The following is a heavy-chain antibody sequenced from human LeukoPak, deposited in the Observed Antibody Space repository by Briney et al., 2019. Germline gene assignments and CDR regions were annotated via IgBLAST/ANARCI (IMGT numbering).Heavy chain of an antibody. J-gene: IGHJ4*02. CDR1: GGSISSYY. Sequence: SETLSLTCTVSGGSISSYYWSWIRQPPGKGLEWIGYIYYSGSTNYNPSLKSRVTISVDTSKNQFSLKLRSVTAADTAVYYCARADSGYDWGSLYYFDYWGQGTLVTVSS. V-gene: IGHV4-59*01. CDR3: ARADSGYDWGSLYYFDY. D-gene: IGHD5-12*01. CDR2: IYYSGST.